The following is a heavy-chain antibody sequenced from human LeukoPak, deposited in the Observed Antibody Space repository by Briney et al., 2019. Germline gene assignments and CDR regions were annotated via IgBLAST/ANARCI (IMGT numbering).Heavy chain of an antibody. CDR2: IIPIFGTA. V-gene: IGHV1-69*06. CDR1: GGTFSSYA. CDR3: ARMVGYYDSSGYYFDY. Sequence: GASVKVSCKASGGTFSSYAISWVRQAPGQGLEWMGGIIPIFGTANYAQKFQGRVTITADKSTSTAYMELSSLRSEDTAVYYCARMVGYYDSSGYYFDYWGQGTLVTVSS. D-gene: IGHD3-22*01. J-gene: IGHJ4*02.